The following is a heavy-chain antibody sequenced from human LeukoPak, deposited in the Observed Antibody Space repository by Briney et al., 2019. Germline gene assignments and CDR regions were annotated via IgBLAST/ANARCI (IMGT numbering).Heavy chain of an antibody. J-gene: IGHJ3*02. CDR1: GGSIRSSSYY. CDR2: IYYSGST. V-gene: IGHV4-39*01. Sequence: PSDTVSLTCTVSGGSIRSSSYYWGWSPQPPGNWVECVGSIYYSGSTYYNPSLKSRVTISVDTSKNQFSLKLSSVTAEDTAVYYCARTRYSSNRNLNAFDIWGQGTMVTVSS. CDR3: ARTRYSSNRNLNAFDI. D-gene: IGHD6-13*01.